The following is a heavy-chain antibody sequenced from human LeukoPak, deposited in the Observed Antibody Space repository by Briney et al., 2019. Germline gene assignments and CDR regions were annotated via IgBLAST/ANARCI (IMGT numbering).Heavy chain of an antibody. D-gene: IGHD3-22*01. Sequence: QTGGSLRLSCAASGFSLSTSWMHWVRQVPGKGLVWVSRVNADGSTTDYADSVRGRFTISRDNAMNTLYLQMNSLRAEDTGLYYCAKVVSGSRNAFDVWGQGTLVTVSS. J-gene: IGHJ3*01. V-gene: IGHV3-74*01. CDR3: AKVVSGSRNAFDV. CDR1: GFSLSTSW. CDR2: VNADGSTT.